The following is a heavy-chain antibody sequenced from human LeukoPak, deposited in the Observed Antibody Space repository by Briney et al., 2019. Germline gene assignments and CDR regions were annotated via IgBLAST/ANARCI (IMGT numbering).Heavy chain of an antibody. J-gene: IGHJ4*02. CDR1: GFTVSSNY. Sequence: AGGSLRLSCAASGFTVSSNYMSWVRQAPGKGLEWVSVIYNGGSTYYADSVKGRFTISRDISKNTLYLQMNSLRAEDTAVYYCAREKTSGTYYVDYWGQGTLVTVSS. CDR3: AREKTSGTYYVDY. V-gene: IGHV3-53*01. D-gene: IGHD3-10*01. CDR2: IYNGGST.